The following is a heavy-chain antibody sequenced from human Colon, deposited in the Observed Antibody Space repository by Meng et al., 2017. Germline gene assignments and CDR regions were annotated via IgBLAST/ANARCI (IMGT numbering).Heavy chain of an antibody. D-gene: IGHD3-10*01. CDR2: ITGDGHQT. CDR3: AKGVANDMVDWFDP. V-gene: IGHV3-23*01. J-gene: IGHJ5*02. Sequence: GESLKISCAASGFNFNTFAMMWVRRAPGKELEWVATITGDGHQTFYTESVRGRFTISRDNSKDTVFLHLNSLRAEDTAIYYCAKGVANDMVDWFDPWGQGTQVTVSS. CDR1: GFNFNTFA.